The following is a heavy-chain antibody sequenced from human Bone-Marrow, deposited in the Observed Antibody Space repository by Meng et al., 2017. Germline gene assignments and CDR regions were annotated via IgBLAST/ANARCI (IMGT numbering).Heavy chain of an antibody. CDR3: ARVGVVVITPNWFDP. CDR1: GGSFSGYY. V-gene: IGHV4-34*01. D-gene: IGHD3-22*01. J-gene: IGHJ5*02. CDR2: INHSGST. Sequence: QWGAGLLKPSETLSLTCAVYGGSFSGYYWSWIRQPPGKGLEWIGEINHSGSTNYNPSLKSRVTISVDTSKNQFSLKLSSVTAADTAVYYCARVGVVVITPNWFDPWGQGTLVTVSS.